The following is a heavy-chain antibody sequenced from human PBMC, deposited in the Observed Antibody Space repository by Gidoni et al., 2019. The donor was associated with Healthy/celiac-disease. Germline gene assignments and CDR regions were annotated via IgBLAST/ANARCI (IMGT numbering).Heavy chain of an antibody. Sequence: EVQLLESGGGLVQPGGSLRLSCAASGFTFSSYAMSWVRQAPGKGLGWVSAISGSGGSTYYADSVKGRFTISRDNSKNTLYLQMNSLRAEDTAVYYCAKGDSGVGYGMDVWGQGTTVTVSS. CDR1: GFTFSSYA. CDR3: AKGDSGVGYGMDV. V-gene: IGHV3-23*01. D-gene: IGHD1-26*01. J-gene: IGHJ6*02. CDR2: ISGSGGST.